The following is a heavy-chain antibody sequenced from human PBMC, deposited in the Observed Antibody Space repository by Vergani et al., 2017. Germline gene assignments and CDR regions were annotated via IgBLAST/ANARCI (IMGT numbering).Heavy chain of an antibody. CDR2: IFYSGTT. J-gene: IGHJ4*02. CDR1: GGSISSGDHC. D-gene: IGHD6-13*01. CDR3: ARSYSSSSFDY. V-gene: IGHV4-30-4*08. Sequence: QVQLQESGPGVVKPSQTLSLTCAVSGGSISSGDHCWTWIRQRPGKGLEWIGYIFYSGTTYDNPSLRSRLTISVDTSKNQFSLKLSSVTAADTAVYYCARSYSSSSFDYWGQGTLVTVSS.